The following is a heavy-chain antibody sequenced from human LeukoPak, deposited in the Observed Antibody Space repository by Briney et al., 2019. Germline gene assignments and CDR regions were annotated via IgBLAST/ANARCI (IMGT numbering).Heavy chain of an antibody. Sequence: SETLSLTCTVSGGSMSSYYWSWIRQPPGKGLEWIGYIYYSGSTNYNPSLKSRVTISVHTSKNQFSLKLSSVTAADTAVYYCARRYFDWWYFDYWGQGTLVTVSS. CDR2: IYYSGST. J-gene: IGHJ4*02. D-gene: IGHD3-9*01. V-gene: IGHV4-59*01. CDR3: ARRYFDWWYFDY. CDR1: GGSMSSYY.